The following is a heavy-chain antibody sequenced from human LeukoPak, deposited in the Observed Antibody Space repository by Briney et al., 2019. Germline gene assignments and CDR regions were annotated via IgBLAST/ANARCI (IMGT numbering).Heavy chain of an antibody. CDR3: AREVYCSSTSCWEAFDI. CDR1: GFTFSDYY. CDR2: ISSSGSTI. V-gene: IGHV3-11*01. D-gene: IGHD2-2*01. J-gene: IGHJ3*02. Sequence: GGSLRPSCAASGFTFSDYYMSWIRQAPGKGLEWVSYISSSGSTIYYADSVKGRFTISRDNAKNSLYLQMNSLRAEDTAVYYCAREVYCSSTSCWEAFDIWGQGTMVTVSS.